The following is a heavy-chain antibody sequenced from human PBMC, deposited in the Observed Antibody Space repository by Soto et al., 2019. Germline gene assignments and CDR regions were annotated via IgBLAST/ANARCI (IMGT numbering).Heavy chain of an antibody. CDR2: INHSGTT. D-gene: IGHD5-18*01. Sequence: SETLSLTCAVYGGSFSGYYWSWIRQPPGKGLEWIGEINHSGTTNYNPSLKSRVTISVDTSKNQFSLKLSSVTAADTAVYYCARANFIISYGYFPSFVYWGQGTLVNVSS. CDR3: ARANFIISYGYFPSFVY. J-gene: IGHJ4*02. CDR1: GGSFSGYY. V-gene: IGHV4-34*01.